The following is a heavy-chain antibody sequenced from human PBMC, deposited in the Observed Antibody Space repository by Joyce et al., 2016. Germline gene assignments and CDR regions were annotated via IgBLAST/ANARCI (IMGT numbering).Heavy chain of an antibody. D-gene: IGHD3-10*02. CDR3: TRQYCSGGTCFWYFDL. CDR2: LSRSSGTI. J-gene: IGHJ2*01. CDR1: GFPFENYT. V-gene: IGHV3-48*04. Sequence: QLVESGGGFVEPGRSLRISCAASGFPFENYTMGWVRQPPGKRLEWVSFLSRSSGTIYFVDSLRDRFSISRDNSKNSLYLYMHSLRVEDTALYFCTRQYCSGGTCFWYFDLWGRGTPVTVSS.